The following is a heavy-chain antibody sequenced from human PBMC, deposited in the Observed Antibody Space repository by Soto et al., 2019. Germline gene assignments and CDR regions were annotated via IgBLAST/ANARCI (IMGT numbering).Heavy chain of an antibody. J-gene: IGHJ4*02. D-gene: IGHD5-12*01. CDR1: GGSISSGGYY. CDR3: ASSRDGYPGGY. Sequence: PSETLSLTATVSGGSISSGGYYWIWIRQHPGKGLEWIGYIYYSGSTYYNPSLKSRVTISVGTAKNQFSRKLSSVTAADTAVYYCASSRDGYPGGYWGQGTLVTVSS. CDR2: IYYSGST. V-gene: IGHV4-31*03.